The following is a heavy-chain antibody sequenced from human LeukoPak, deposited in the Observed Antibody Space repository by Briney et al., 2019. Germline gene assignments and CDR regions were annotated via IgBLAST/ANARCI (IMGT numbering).Heavy chain of an antibody. V-gene: IGHV4-59*01. CDR1: GGSISSYY. Sequence: PSQTLSLTCTVSGGSISSYYWSWIRQPPAQALDLIGYIYYSGSTNYNPSLKSRVTISVDTSKNQFSLKLSSVTAADTAVYYCARVGTYGSGSYLSWLDYWGQGTLVTVSS. D-gene: IGHD3-10*01. CDR3: ARVGTYGSGSYLSWLDY. J-gene: IGHJ4*02. CDR2: IYYSGST.